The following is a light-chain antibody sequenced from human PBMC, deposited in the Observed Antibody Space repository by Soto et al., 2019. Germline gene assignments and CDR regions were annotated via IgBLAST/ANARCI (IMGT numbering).Light chain of an antibody. CDR1: SGSIASYY. V-gene: IGLV6-57*04. CDR3: QSYDSSSHV. CDR2: EDK. J-gene: IGLJ1*01. Sequence: NFMLTQPHSVSESPGKTVTVSCTRSSGSIASYYVQWYQQRPGSAPTTVVYEDKQRPSGIPDRFSGSIDSSSNSASLIISGLKTEDEADYYCQSYDSSSHVFGTGTKVTVL.